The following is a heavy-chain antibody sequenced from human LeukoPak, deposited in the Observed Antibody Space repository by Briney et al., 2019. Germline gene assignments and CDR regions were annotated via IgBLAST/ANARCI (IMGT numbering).Heavy chain of an antibody. V-gene: IGHV4-34*01. D-gene: IGHD3-3*01. CDR2: INYSGST. J-gene: IGHJ4*02. Sequence: SETLSLTCAVYGGSFSGYCWSWIRQPPGKGLEWIGEINYSGSTNYNPSLKSRVTISVDTSKNQFSLKLSSVTAADTAVYYCARGRPTIFGVVIIFQPDYFDYWGQGTLVTVSS. CDR1: GGSFSGYC. CDR3: ARGRPTIFGVVIIFQPDYFDY.